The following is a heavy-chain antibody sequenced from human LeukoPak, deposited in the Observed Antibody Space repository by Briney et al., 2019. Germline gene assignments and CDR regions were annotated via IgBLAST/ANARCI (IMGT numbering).Heavy chain of an antibody. CDR1: GFMFSSYW. CDR3: AREGSSSWSHLYYYYYYGMDV. Sequence: GGSLRLSCAASGFMFSSYWMTWVRQAPGRGLEWVANIKYDGSEQYYVDSVNGRFTISRDNAKNSLYLQMNSLRGEDTAVYYCAREGSSSWSHLYYYYYYGMDVWGQGTTVTVSS. D-gene: IGHD6-13*01. J-gene: IGHJ6*02. V-gene: IGHV3-7*03. CDR2: IKYDGSEQ.